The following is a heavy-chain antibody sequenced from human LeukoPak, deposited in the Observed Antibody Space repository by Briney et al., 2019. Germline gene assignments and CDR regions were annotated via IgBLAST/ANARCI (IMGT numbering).Heavy chain of an antibody. Sequence: GGSLRLSCAASGNYWMHWVRQVPGKGLVWVSHINSDGSWTSYADSVKGRFTISRDNSKNTLYLQMNSLRAEDTAVYYCAREKDDAFDIWGQGTMVTVSS. J-gene: IGHJ3*02. CDR2: INSDGSWT. CDR3: AREKDDAFDI. CDR1: GNYW. V-gene: IGHV3-74*01.